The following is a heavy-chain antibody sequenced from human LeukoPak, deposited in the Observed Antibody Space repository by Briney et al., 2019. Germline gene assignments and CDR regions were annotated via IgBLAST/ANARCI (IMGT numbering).Heavy chain of an antibody. V-gene: IGHV4-39*01. J-gene: IGHJ1*01. CDR3: ARSYCSSTSCYAGGYFQH. CDR2: IYYSGST. CDR1: GGSISSSNYY. D-gene: IGHD2-2*01. Sequence: NPSETLSLTCTVSGGSISSSNYYWGWIRQPPGKGLEWIENIYYSGSTYYNPARKSRFSISVDTSKTQFSLKLNSVTAADTAVYYCARSYCSSTSCYAGGYFQHWGQGTLVTVSS.